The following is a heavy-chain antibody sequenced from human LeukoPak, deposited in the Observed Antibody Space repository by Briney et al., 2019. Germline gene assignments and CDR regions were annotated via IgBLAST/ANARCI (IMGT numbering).Heavy chain of an antibody. CDR3: ATDRFYNTFGY. Sequence: PGGSLRLSCAASGFTFSSHRMNWVRQAPGKGLEWVSDISRSSSDIHYADSVTGRFTISRDNAKNSVYLQMNSLRVEDTAVYYCATDRFYNTFGYWGQGTLVTVSS. CDR2: ISRSSSDI. V-gene: IGHV3-48*01. D-gene: IGHD3-10*01. CDR1: GFTFSSHR. J-gene: IGHJ4*02.